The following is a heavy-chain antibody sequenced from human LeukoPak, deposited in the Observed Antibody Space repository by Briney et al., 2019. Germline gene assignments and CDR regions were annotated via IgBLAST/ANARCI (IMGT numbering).Heavy chain of an antibody. CDR3: ARDWFHAIDY. Sequence: PGGSLRLSCAASGFTFSDTWMHWVRQAPGKGLVWVSRIRSDGSDTRYAEFVKGRFTISRDNAKNTLYLQMNSLRAEDTAVYYCARDWFHAIDYWGQGTLVTVSS. CDR2: IRSDGSDT. J-gene: IGHJ4*02. D-gene: IGHD2/OR15-2a*01. CDR1: GFTFSDTW. V-gene: IGHV3-74*01.